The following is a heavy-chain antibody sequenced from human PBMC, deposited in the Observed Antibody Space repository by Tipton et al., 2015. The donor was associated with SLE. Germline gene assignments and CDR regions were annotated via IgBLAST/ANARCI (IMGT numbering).Heavy chain of an antibody. CDR2: INHSGST. CDR3: ARRKAVAGTD. V-gene: IGHV4-34*01. CDR1: GGSFSGYY. Sequence: GLVKPSETLSLTCAVYGGSFSGYYWSWIRQPPGKGLEWIGEINHSGSTNYNPSLKSRVTISVDTSKNQFSLKLSSVTAADTAVYYCARRKAVAGTDWGQGTLVTVSS. D-gene: IGHD6-19*01. J-gene: IGHJ4*02.